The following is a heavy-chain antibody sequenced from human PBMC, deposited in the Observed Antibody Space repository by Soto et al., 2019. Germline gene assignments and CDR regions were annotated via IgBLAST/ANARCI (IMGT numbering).Heavy chain of an antibody. J-gene: IGHJ6*02. V-gene: IGHV1-69*01. CDR1: GGTFSSYA. CDR2: IIPIFGTA. Sequence: QVQLVQSGAEVKKPGSSVKVSCKASGGTFSSYAISWVRQAPGQGLEWMGGIIPIFGTANYAQKFQGRVTITADESTSTADMELSSLRSEDTAVYYCARDRDTAMVLGYYYGMDVWGQGTTVTVSS. D-gene: IGHD5-18*01. CDR3: ARDRDTAMVLGYYYGMDV.